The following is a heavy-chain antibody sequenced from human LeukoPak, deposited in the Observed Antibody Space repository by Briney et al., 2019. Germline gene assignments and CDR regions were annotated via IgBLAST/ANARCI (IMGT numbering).Heavy chain of an antibody. Sequence: GRSLRLSCAASGFTFDDYAMHWVRHAPGKGLEWVSGISWNSGSIGYADSVKGRFTISRDNAKNSLYLQMNSLRAEDTALYYCAKDFRIAAAGDAFDIWGQGTMVTVSS. V-gene: IGHV3-9*01. CDR3: AKDFRIAAAGDAFDI. J-gene: IGHJ3*02. D-gene: IGHD6-13*01. CDR1: GFTFDDYA. CDR2: ISWNSGSI.